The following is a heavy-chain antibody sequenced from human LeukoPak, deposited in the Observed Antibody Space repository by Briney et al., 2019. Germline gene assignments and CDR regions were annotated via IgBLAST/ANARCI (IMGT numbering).Heavy chain of an antibody. J-gene: IGHJ4*02. D-gene: IGHD3-16*01. CDR2: ISGSGGST. V-gene: IGHV3-23*01. Sequence: GGSLRLSCAASGFTFSSYAMSWVRQAPGKGLEWVSAISGSGGSTYYADSVKGRFTIPRDNSKNTLYLQMNSLRAEDTAVYYCAKNVWGSYYGGFDYWGQGTLVTVSS. CDR3: AKNVWGSYYGGFDY. CDR1: GFTFSSYA.